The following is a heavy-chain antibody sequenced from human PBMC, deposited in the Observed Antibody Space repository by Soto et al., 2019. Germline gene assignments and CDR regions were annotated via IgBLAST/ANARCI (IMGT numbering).Heavy chain of an antibody. CDR2: IIPIFGTA. CDR3: ARDRDSSTFGFGYYYYGMDV. Sequence: SVKVWCAASRGTFSSYPISWVLQAPGQGHEWMGGIIPIFGTANYAQKFQGRVTITADKSTSTAYMELSSLRSEDTAVYYCARDRDSSTFGFGYYYYGMDVWGQGTTVTVSS. V-gene: IGHV1-69*06. CDR1: RGTFSSYP. D-gene: IGHD6-13*01. J-gene: IGHJ6*02.